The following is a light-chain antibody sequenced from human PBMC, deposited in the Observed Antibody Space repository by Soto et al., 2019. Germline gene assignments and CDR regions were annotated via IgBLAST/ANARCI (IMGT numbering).Light chain of an antibody. Sequence: QSALTQPASVSGSPGQSITISCNGTSSDVGSYNLVSWYQQHPGKAPKLMIYEVSKRPSGVSNRFSGSKSGNTASLTISGLQAEDEADYYCCSYAGSSTFHVVFGGGTKVTVL. CDR2: EVS. CDR3: CSYAGSSTFHVV. J-gene: IGLJ2*01. CDR1: SSDVGSYNL. V-gene: IGLV2-23*02.